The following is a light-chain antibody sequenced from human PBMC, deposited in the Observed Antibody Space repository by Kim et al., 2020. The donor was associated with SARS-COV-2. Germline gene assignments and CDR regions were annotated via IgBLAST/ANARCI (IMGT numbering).Light chain of an antibody. CDR2: GKN. CDR3: NSRDSSGNYV. Sequence: ELTQDPAVSVALGQTVRITCQGDSLRSYYASWYQQKPGQAPVLVIYGKNNRPSGIPDRFSGSSSGNTASLTITGAQAEDEADYYCNSRDSSGNYVFGTGTKVTVL. J-gene: IGLJ1*01. V-gene: IGLV3-19*01. CDR1: SLRSYY.